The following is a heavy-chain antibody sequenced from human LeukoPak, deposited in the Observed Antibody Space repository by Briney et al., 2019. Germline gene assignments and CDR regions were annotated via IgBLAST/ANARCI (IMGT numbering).Heavy chain of an antibody. Sequence: GGSLRLSCAASGFTFSSYGMHWVRQAPGKGLEWVAVISYDGSSKYYADSVKGRFTISRDNSKNTLYLQMNSLRSEDTAVYYCAREWTYSILGGLIELWGQGTLVTVSS. CDR3: AREWTYSILGGLIEL. J-gene: IGHJ4*02. CDR2: ISYDGSSK. CDR1: GFTFSSYG. V-gene: IGHV3-30*19. D-gene: IGHD4-11*01.